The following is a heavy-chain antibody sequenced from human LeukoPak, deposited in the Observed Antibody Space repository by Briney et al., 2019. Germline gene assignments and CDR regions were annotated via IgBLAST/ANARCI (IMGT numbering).Heavy chain of an antibody. Sequence: PSETLSLTCAVYGGSFSGYYWSWIRQPPGKGLEWIGEINHSGSTNYNPSLKSRVTISVDTSKNQFSLKLSSVTAADTAVYYCVRPYRRGPGYSWFDYWGQGTLVTVSS. V-gene: IGHV4-34*01. CDR1: GGSFSGYY. CDR2: INHSGST. J-gene: IGHJ4*02. CDR3: VRPYRRGPGYSWFDY. D-gene: IGHD5-12*01.